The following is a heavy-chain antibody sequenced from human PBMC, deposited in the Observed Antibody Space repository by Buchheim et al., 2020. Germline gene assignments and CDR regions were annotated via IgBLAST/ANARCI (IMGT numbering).Heavy chain of an antibody. Sequence: EVQLVESGGGLVQPGGSLRLSCAASGFTFSSYGMSWVRQAPGKGLEWVANIKQDGSEKYYVDSVKGRFTISRDNAKNSLYLTMKSMSAVDTAVYYCARGLTFRIVGATLCWFDPWGKGTL. J-gene: IGHJ5*02. CDR2: IKQDGSEK. V-gene: IGHV3-7*01. D-gene: IGHD1-26*01. CDR1: GFTFSSYG. CDR3: ARGLTFRIVGATLCWFDP.